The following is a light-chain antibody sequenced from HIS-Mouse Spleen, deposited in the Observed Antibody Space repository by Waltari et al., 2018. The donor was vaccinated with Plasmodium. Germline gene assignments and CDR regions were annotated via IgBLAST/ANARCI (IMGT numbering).Light chain of an antibody. J-gene: IGKJ2*01. Sequence: AIRMTQSPSSFSASTGDTVTITCRASQGISSYLAWYQQKPGKAPKLLSYAASTLQSGVPSRFSGSGSGTDFTLTISCLQSEDFATYYCQQYYSYPYTFGQGTKLEIK. V-gene: IGKV1-8*01. CDR2: AAS. CDR1: QGISSY. CDR3: QQYYSYPYT.